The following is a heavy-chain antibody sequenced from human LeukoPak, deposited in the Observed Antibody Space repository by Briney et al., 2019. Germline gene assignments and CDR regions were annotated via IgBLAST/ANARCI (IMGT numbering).Heavy chain of an antibody. Sequence: ASVKVSCKASGYTFTGYYMHWVRQAPGQGLEWMGWINPNSGGTNYAQKFQGRVTMTRDTSISTAYMELSRLRSDDTAVYYCASLEIAAAGTSWFDYWGQGTLVTVSS. V-gene: IGHV1-2*02. D-gene: IGHD6-13*01. CDR1: GYTFTGYY. CDR2: INPNSGGT. J-gene: IGHJ4*02. CDR3: ASLEIAAAGTSWFDY.